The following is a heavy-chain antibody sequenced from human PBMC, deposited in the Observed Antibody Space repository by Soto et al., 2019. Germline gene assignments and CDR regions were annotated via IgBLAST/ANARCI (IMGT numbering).Heavy chain of an antibody. Sequence: ASVKVSCKASGYTFTSYYMRWVRQAPGQGLEWMGIINPSGDSRNYAQKFQGRVTMTRDTSTSTVYMELSSLRSEDTAVYYCARGHSGSYFFIDYWGQGTLVTVSS. CDR1: GYTFTSYY. J-gene: IGHJ4*02. D-gene: IGHD1-26*01. CDR3: ARGHSGSYFFIDY. CDR2: INPSGDSR. V-gene: IGHV1-46*01.